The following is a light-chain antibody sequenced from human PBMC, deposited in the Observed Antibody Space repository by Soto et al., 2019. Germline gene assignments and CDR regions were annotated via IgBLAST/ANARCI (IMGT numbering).Light chain of an antibody. Sequence: QSALTQPASVSGSPGQSITISCTGTSSDVGSYNLVSWYQQHAGKAPKVMIYEVSKRPSGVSNRISGSKSGNTASLTISGLQAEDEADYYCCSYAGSSTLVFGTGNKVTVL. CDR1: SSDVGSYNL. J-gene: IGLJ1*01. V-gene: IGLV2-23*02. CDR2: EVS. CDR3: CSYAGSSTLV.